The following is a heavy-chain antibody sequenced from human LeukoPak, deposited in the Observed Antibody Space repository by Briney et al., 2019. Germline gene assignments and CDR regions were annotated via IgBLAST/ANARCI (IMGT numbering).Heavy chain of an antibody. Sequence: ASVRVSCKASGFTFTSSAVQWVRQARGQGLEWVGWVAVGSGDTNYAQKFQERVTITRDVSTSTAFMELSSLRSEDTAVYYCAKDNMCSGSCQPDVFDIWGQGTMVTVSS. D-gene: IGHD1-26*01. V-gene: IGHV1-58*01. CDR1: GFTFTSSA. J-gene: IGHJ3*02. CDR3: AKDNMCSGSCQPDVFDI. CDR2: VAVGSGDT.